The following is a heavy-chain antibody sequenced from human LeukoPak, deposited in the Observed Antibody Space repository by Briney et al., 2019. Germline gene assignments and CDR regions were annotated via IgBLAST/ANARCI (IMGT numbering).Heavy chain of an antibody. J-gene: IGHJ2*01. CDR3: AGLYYLLRYFDL. V-gene: IGHV4-34*01. Sequence: SETLSLTCAVYGGSFSGYYWSWIRQPPGKGLEWIGEINHSGSTNYNPSLKSRVTISVDTSKNQFSLKLSSATAADTAVYYCAGLYYLLRYFDLWGRGTLVTVSS. D-gene: IGHD3-22*01. CDR2: INHSGST. CDR1: GGSFSGYY.